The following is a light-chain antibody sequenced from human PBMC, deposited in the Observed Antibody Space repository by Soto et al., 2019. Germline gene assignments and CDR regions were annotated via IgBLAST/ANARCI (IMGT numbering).Light chain of an antibody. V-gene: IGLV1-47*01. Sequence: QAVVTQPPSASGTPGQRVTISCSGSSSNIGSNYVYWYQQLPGTAPKLLIYRNNQRPSGVPDRFSGSKSGTSASLAISGLRSEDEADYYCAAWDDRLSGGVFGGGTKLTVL. CDR2: RNN. CDR1: SSNIGSNY. CDR3: AAWDDRLSGGV. J-gene: IGLJ3*02.